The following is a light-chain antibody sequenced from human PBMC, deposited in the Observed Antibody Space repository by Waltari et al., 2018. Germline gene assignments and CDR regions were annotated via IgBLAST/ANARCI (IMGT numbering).Light chain of an antibody. Sequence: IVVTQSPDSLAVSLGERVTINCTSSRTVLYRSDKRNYLAWYQQKPGQSPRLLIFWASSRETGVPDRFRGSGSETDFTLTITSLQAEDVAIYYCQQYYAAPYTFGQGTRLEI. J-gene: IGKJ2*01. CDR2: WAS. V-gene: IGKV4-1*01. CDR1: RTVLYRSDKRNY. CDR3: QQYYAAPYT.